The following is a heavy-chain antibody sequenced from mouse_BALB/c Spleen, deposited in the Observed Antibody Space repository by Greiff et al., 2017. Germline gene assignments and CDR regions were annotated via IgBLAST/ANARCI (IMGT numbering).Heavy chain of an antibody. V-gene: IGHV5-17*02. Sequence: EVKLVESGGGLVQPGGSRKLSCAASGFTFSSFGMHWVRQAPEKGLEWVAYISSGSSTIYYADTVKGRFTISRDNPKNTLFLQMTSLRSEDTAMYYCARSDGSSSWFAYWGQGTLVTVSA. J-gene: IGHJ3*01. CDR3: ARSDGSSSWFAY. D-gene: IGHD1-1*01. CDR1: GFTFSSFG. CDR2: ISSGSSTI.